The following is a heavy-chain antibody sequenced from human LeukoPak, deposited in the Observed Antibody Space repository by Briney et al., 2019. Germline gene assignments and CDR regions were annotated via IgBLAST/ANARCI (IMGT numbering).Heavy chain of an antibody. CDR3: ARHSDDFGVVIDY. CDR2: IYYSGST. D-gene: IGHD3-3*01. V-gene: IGHV4-39*01. Sequence: SKTLSLTCTVSGGSISSSSYYWGWIRQPPGKGLEWIGSIYYSGSTYYNPSLKSRVTISVDTSKNQFSLKLSSVTAADTAVYYCARHSDDFGVVIDYWGQGTLVTVSS. J-gene: IGHJ4*02. CDR1: GGSISSSSYY.